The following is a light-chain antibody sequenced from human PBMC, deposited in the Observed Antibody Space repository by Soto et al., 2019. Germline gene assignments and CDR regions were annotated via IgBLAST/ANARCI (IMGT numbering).Light chain of an antibody. CDR2: GAF. V-gene: IGKV3-15*01. CDR1: QSVSSY. J-gene: IGKJ5*01. CDR3: QQYNKWPPIT. Sequence: EIVMTQSPATLSVSPGERATLSCRASQSVSSYLAWYQQKPGQAPRLLIYGAFTRATGIPARFSGSGSETEFTLTISSLQSEDIAVYYCQQYNKWPPITFGQGTRLEIK.